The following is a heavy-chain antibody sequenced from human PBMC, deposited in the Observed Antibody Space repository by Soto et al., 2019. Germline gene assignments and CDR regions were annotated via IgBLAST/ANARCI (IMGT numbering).Heavy chain of an antibody. V-gene: IGHV1-46*03. CDR2: INPRSTST. CDR1: GYTFSNHY. J-gene: IGHJ4*02. Sequence: GASVNVSCKASGYTFSNHYMHWVRQAPGQGLEWMGIINPRSTSTSYAQKFQGRVTMTRDTSTRTVYMELSSLRSEDTAVYYCAREGLLGYYDSSGYMDYWGQGALVTVSS. CDR3: AREGLLGYYDSSGYMDY. D-gene: IGHD3-22*01.